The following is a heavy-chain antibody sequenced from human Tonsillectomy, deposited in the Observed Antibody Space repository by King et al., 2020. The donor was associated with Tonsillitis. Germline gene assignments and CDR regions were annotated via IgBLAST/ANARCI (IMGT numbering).Heavy chain of an antibody. CDR2: IYYSGST. J-gene: IGHJ3*02. CDR1: GGSISSYY. V-gene: IGHV4-59*01. CDR3: ARDRPDVFDT. Sequence: VQLQESGPGLVKPSETLSLTCTVSGGSISSYYWSWIRQPPGKGLEWIGYIYYSGSTNYNPSLKSRVTISVDTSKDQFSLKLSSVTASDTAVYYCARDRPDVFDTWGQGTMVTVSS.